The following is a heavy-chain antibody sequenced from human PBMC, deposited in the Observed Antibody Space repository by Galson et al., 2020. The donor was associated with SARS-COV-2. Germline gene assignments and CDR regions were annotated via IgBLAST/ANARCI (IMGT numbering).Heavy chain of an antibody. D-gene: IGHD5-12*01. CDR1: GFTFSSYG. CDR2: ISYDGSNK. V-gene: IGHV3-30*18. CDR3: AKATRRVDIVATINYYYGMDV. J-gene: IGHJ6*02. Sequence: GGSLRLSCAASGFTFSSYGMHWVRQAPGKGLEWVAVISYDGSNKYYADSVKGRFTISRDNSKNTLYLQMNSLRAEDTAVYYCAKATRRVDIVATINYYYGMDVWGQGTTVTVSS.